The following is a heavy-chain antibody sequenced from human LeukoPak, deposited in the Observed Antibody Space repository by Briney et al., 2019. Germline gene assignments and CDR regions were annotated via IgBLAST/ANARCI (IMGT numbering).Heavy chain of an antibody. CDR3: ARVRDDSTGYYGVPAAFDI. CDR2: IKEAGDEK. Sequence: GGSLRFSCAASGFTFRSYWMSWVHQAPGKGLEWVANIKEAGDEKYYVDSVKGRFTISRDNGKESLYLQMNSLRAEDTAVYYCARVRDDSTGYYGVPAAFDIWGQGTMVTVSS. D-gene: IGHD3-22*01. CDR1: GFTFRSYW. V-gene: IGHV3-7*01. J-gene: IGHJ3*02.